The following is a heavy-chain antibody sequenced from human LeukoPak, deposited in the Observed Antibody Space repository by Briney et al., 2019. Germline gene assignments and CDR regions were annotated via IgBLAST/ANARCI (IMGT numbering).Heavy chain of an antibody. J-gene: IGHJ4*02. CDR1: GGSFSGYY. V-gene: IGHV4-34*01. Sequence: SETLSLTCAVYGGSFSGYYWSRIRQPPGKGLEWIGEINRSGSTNYNPSLKSRVTISVEASKNQVSLKLSSVTAADTAVYYCAREHSSSWLKPTQYYFDYWGQGTLVTVSS. CDR3: AREHSSSWLKPTQYYFDY. CDR2: INRSGST. D-gene: IGHD6-13*01.